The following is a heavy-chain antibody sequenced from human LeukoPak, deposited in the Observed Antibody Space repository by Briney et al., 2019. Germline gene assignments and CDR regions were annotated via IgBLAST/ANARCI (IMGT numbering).Heavy chain of an antibody. CDR3: AELGITMIGGV. J-gene: IGHJ6*04. V-gene: IGHV3-48*03. Sequence: PGGSLRLSCAASGFTFSNYEMNWVRQAPGKGLEWVSYISCSGSTIYYADSVKGRFTISRDNAKNSLYLQMNSLRAEDTAVYYCAELGITMIGGVWGKGTTVTISS. D-gene: IGHD3-10*02. CDR2: ISCSGSTI. CDR1: GFTFSNYE.